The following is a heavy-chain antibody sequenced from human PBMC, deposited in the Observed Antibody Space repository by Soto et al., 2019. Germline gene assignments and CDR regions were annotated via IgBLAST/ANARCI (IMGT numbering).Heavy chain of an antibody. CDR1: GFTFSGYW. CDR3: AKDLVAGSGSMGH. V-gene: IGHV3-74*01. J-gene: IGHJ4*01. Sequence: GGSLRLSCAASGFTFSGYWMHWVRQVPGKGLVWVSRVRGDGGDTNYADSVKGRFTISRDNAKNTLYLQMNSLRAEDTAVYYCAKDLVAGSGSMGHWGHGTLVTVSS. CDR2: VRGDGGDT. D-gene: IGHD3-10*01.